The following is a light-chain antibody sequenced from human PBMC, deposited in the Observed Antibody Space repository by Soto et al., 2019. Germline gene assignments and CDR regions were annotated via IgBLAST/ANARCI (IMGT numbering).Light chain of an antibody. CDR1: SSDVGNYIF. Sequence: QSALTQPASVSGSPGQSITISCTGTSSDVGNYIFVSWYRQHPGKAPKLMIYEVSYRPSGVSNRFSGSKSGNTASLTIAGLQAEDEADYFCSSYTNFTNVLFGGGTKVTVL. J-gene: IGLJ2*01. CDR3: SSYTNFTNVL. V-gene: IGLV2-14*01. CDR2: EVS.